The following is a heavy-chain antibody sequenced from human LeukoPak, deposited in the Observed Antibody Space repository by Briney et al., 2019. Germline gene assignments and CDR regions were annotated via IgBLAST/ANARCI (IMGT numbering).Heavy chain of an antibody. CDR2: ISAYNGNT. J-gene: IGHJ3*02. CDR3: ARWAAKTYYYGSGSYDAFDI. V-gene: IGHV1-18*01. CDR1: GYTFTSYG. D-gene: IGHD3-10*01. Sequence: ASVKVSCKASGYTFTSYGISWVRQAPGQGLEWMGWISAYNGNTNYAQKLQGRVTMTTDTSTSTAYMELRSLRSDDTAVYYCARWAAKTYYYGSGSYDAFDIWGQGTMVTVSS.